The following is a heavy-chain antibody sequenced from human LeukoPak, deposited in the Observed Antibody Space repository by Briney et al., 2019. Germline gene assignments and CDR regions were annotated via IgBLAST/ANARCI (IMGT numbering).Heavy chain of an antibody. CDR3: TRATVAAVGSSSTYYSGY. D-gene: IGHD6-13*01. CDR2: IYHSGST. Sequence: SETLSLTCTVSDYSISSGYFWGWIRQAPGKGLEWIVNIYHSGSTYYNPSLKSRVTISVDTSKNQFSLRLTSVTAADTAMYFCTRATVAAVGSSSTYYSGYWGQGILVTVSS. J-gene: IGHJ4*02. CDR1: DYSISSGYF. V-gene: IGHV4-38-2*02.